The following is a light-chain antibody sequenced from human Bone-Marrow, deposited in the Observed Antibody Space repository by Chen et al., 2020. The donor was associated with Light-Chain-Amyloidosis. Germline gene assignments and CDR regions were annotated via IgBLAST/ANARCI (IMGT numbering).Light chain of an antibody. Sequence: SYVLTQPSSVSVAPGQTATIACGGNNIGSTSVHWYQQTPGQAPLLVVYDDSDRPSGIPERLSGSNSGNTATLTINRVEAGDEADYYCQVWDRSSDHPVFGGGTKLTVL. V-gene: IGLV3-21*02. CDR2: DDS. J-gene: IGLJ3*02. CDR1: NIGSTS. CDR3: QVWDRSSDHPV.